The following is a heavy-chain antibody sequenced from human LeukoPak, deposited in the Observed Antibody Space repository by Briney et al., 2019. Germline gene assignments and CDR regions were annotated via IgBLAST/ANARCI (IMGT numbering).Heavy chain of an antibody. V-gene: IGHV3-48*02. CDR1: GFTFSSYS. CDR3: ARDDTTYYDYIWGSYRSPYFDY. Sequence: GGSLRLSCAASGFTFSSYSMNWVRQAPGKGLEWVSYISSSSSTIYYADSVKGRFTISRDNAKNSPYLQMNSLRDEDTAVYYCARDDTTYYDYIWGSYRSPYFDYWGQGTLVTVSS. CDR2: ISSSSSTI. D-gene: IGHD3-16*02. J-gene: IGHJ4*02.